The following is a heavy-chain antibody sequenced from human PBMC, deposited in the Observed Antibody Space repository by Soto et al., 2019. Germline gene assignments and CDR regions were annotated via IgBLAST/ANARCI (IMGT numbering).Heavy chain of an antibody. CDR2: INPSGST. J-gene: IGHJ6*03. CDR1: GGSFSGYY. Sequence: SETLSLTCAFYGGSFSGYYWSWIRQPPGKGLEWLGDINPSGSTNYNPSLKSRVIISVDTSKNQFSLNLTSVTAADTAVYYCARQVGVVYYYYYMDVWGKGTTVTVSS. V-gene: IGHV4-34*01. D-gene: IGHD3-3*01. CDR3: ARQVGVVYYYYYMDV.